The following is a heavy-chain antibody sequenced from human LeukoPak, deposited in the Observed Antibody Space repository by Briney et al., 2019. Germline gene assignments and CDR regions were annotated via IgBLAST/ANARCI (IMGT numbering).Heavy chain of an antibody. D-gene: IGHD1-26*01. CDR3: ARLEGGSYTEAFVF. V-gene: IGHV4-59*08. CDR2: VYSSGST. CDR1: GGSISGYY. Sequence: SETLSLTCTVSGGSISGYYGTWIRQAPRQELEWIGYVYSSGSTTYNPTLKSRVTISVDTSKNQFSLKLSSVTAADTVVYYCARLEGGSYTEAFVFCGQGPLVTVSA. J-gene: IGHJ4*02.